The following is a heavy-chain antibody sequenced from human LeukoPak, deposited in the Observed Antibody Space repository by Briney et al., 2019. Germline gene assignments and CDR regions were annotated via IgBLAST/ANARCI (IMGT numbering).Heavy chain of an antibody. J-gene: IGHJ4*02. V-gene: IGHV3-48*03. CDR3: ARVARIVGATTDHFDY. CDR1: GFTLSSFE. Sequence: GGSLRLSCAASGFTLSSFEMNWVRQAPGKGLEWVSYISSSGRTIYYADSVKGRFTISRDNAKNSLYLQMNSLRAEDTAVYYCARVARIVGATTDHFDYWGQGTLVTVSS. D-gene: IGHD1-26*01. CDR2: ISSSGRTI.